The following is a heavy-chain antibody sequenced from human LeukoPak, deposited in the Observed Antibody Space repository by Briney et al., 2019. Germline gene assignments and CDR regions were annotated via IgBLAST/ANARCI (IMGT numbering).Heavy chain of an antibody. D-gene: IGHD6-19*01. CDR2: TRSSSSYI. Sequence: GGSLRLSCAASGFTFSSYSMNWVRQAPGKGLEWVSFTRSSSSYIYYADSVKGRFTISRDNAKNSLYLQMNSLRAEDTAVYYCARPGIAVAGEFFDYWGQGTLVTVSS. CDR3: ARPGIAVAGEFFDY. CDR1: GFTFSSYS. V-gene: IGHV3-21*01. J-gene: IGHJ4*02.